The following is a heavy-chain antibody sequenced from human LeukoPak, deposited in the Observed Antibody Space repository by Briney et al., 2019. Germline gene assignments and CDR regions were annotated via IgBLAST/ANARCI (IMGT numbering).Heavy chain of an antibody. V-gene: IGHV1-2*02. J-gene: IGHJ4*02. D-gene: IGHD6-13*01. CDR1: GYTFTCYY. Sequence: ASVKVSCKASGYTFTCYYMHWVRHAPGQGLEWMGWINPNSGGTNYAQKFQGRVTMTRDTSISTAYMELSRLRSDDTAVYYCARDSSSWYFDYWGQGTLVTVSS. CDR3: ARDSSSWYFDY. CDR2: INPNSGGT.